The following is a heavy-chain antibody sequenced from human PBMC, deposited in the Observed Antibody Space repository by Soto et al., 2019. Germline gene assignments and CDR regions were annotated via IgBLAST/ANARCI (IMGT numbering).Heavy chain of an antibody. CDR3: AKSDPNYDFWSGYRWFFDL. D-gene: IGHD3-3*01. J-gene: IGHJ2*01. V-gene: IGHV3-23*01. CDR2: ISGSGGST. CDR1: GFTFSSYA. Sequence: EVQLLESGGGSVQPGGALRLSCAVSGFTFSSYAMSWVRQAPGKGLEWVSTISGSGGSTYYADSVKGRFTISRDNSENTLFLQMNSLRVEDTAVYYCAKSDPNYDFWSGYRWFFDLWGRGTLVTVSS.